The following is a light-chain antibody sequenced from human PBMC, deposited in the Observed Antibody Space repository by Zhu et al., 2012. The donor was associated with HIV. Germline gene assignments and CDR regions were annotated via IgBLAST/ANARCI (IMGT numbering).Light chain of an antibody. J-gene: IGKJ4*01. Sequence: EIVLTQSLATLSLSPGESATLSCRASQSVSSNLAWYQQKPGQAPRLLIYNASNRATGIPARFSGSGSRTDFTLTISSLEPEDFAVYYCQQSSNWPPGLTFGGGTKVEIK. CDR2: NAS. CDR3: QQSSNWPPGLT. V-gene: IGKV3-11*01. CDR1: QSVSSN.